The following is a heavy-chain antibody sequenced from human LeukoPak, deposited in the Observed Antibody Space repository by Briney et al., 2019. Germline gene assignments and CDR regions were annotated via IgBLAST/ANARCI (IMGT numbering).Heavy chain of an antibody. Sequence: KPSETVSLTCSVSGGSISSYYWSWIRQPAGKGLEWIGRIYTSGSTNYNPSLKSRVTMSVDTSKNQFSLKLSSVTAADTAVHYCARDRYYYDSSSYRFDYWGRGTLVTVSS. CDR2: IYTSGST. CDR3: ARDRYYYDSSSYRFDY. CDR1: GGSISSYY. J-gene: IGHJ4*02. D-gene: IGHD3-22*01. V-gene: IGHV4-4*07.